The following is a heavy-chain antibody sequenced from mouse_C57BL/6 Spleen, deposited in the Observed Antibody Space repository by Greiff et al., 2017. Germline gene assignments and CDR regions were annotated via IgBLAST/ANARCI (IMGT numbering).Heavy chain of an antibody. CDR2: IYPGDGDT. J-gene: IGHJ4*01. CDR3: AGGDGNLPIDY. V-gene: IGHV1-82*01. Sequence: QVQLKESGPELVKPGASVKISCKASGYAFSSSWMNWVKQRPGKGLEWIGRIYPGDGDTNYNGKFKGKATLTADKSSSTAYMQLSSLTSEDSAVYFCAGGDGNLPIDYWGQGTSVTVSS. D-gene: IGHD2-1*01. CDR1: GYAFSSSW.